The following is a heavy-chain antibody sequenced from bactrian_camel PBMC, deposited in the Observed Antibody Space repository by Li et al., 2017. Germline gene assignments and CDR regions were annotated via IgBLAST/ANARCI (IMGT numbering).Heavy chain of an antibody. J-gene: IGHJ6*01. CDR2: IDSGGQT. CDR3: AAAPEPLWVRVADYGY. CDR1: YTRRPNY. Sequence: VQLVESGVGSVQAGGSPRLSCTYTRRPNYVTWFRQGPGNGREGVAGIDSGGQTSYAVSVQGRFIVSKDNAKKILYLQMNGLKPEDTAMYYCAAAPEPLWVRVADYGYWGQGTQVTVS. D-gene: IGHD3*01. V-gene: IGHV3S42*01.